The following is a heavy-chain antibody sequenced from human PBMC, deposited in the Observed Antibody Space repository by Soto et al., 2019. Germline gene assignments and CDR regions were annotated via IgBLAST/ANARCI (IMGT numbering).Heavy chain of an antibody. CDR1: GGTFSSNA. V-gene: IGHV1-69*06. J-gene: IGHJ6*02. Sequence: SVKISCKASGGTFSSNAISWVRQAPGQGLEWMGGIIPIYGTANYAQKFQGRVTITADTSTSIVYMDLSTLSSEDTAVYFCARDIRSGYYYYYYGMDVWGPGTTVTVSS. D-gene: IGHD5-12*01. CDR3: ARDIRSGYYYYYYGMDV. CDR2: IIPIYGTA.